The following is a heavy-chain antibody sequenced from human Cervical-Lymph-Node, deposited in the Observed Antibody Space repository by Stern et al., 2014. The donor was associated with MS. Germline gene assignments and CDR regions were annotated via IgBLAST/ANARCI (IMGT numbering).Heavy chain of an antibody. CDR2: IYWDDDE. V-gene: IGHV2-5*02. D-gene: IGHD6-19*01. J-gene: IGHJ4*02. Sequence: ESGPKLVKPTQTLTLTCTFSGFSLTTDGVGVGWIRQPPGKALELLSLIYWDDDERYSPSLKRRLTITKDTSKNQVALTMTNMDPVDTATYYCAHRRRRSSGWTTFDYWGQGILVTVSS. CDR3: AHRRRRSSGWTTFDY. CDR1: GFSLTTDGVG.